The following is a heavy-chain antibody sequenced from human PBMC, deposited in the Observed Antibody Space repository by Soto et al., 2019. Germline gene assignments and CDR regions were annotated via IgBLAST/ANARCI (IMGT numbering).Heavy chain of an antibody. J-gene: IGHJ6*02. D-gene: IGHD3-3*01. CDR3: ARDPTIFGVVQNYGMDV. V-gene: IGHV1-18*01. CDR1: GYTFTTFG. Sequence: ASVKVSCKASGYTFTTFGISWVRQAPGQGLEWMGWIRAYNGYTNYAQKLQGRVTMTTDTSTSTAYMELRSLRSDDTAVYYCARDPTIFGVVQNYGMDVWGQGTTVTVS. CDR2: IRAYNGYT.